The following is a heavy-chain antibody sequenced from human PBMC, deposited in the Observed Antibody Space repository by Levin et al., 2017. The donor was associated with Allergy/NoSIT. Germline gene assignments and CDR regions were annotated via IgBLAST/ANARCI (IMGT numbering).Heavy chain of an antibody. D-gene: IGHD1-7*01. CDR1: GFTFDDYA. CDR2: ISWNSGSI. Sequence: PGGSLRLSCAASGFTFDDYAMHWVRQAPGKGLEWVSGISWNSGSIGYADSVKGRFTISRDNAKYSLYLQMNSLRAEDTALYYCAKDKTGTPPIYYFDYWGQGTLVTVSS. CDR3: AKDKTGTPPIYYFDY. J-gene: IGHJ4*02. V-gene: IGHV3-9*01.